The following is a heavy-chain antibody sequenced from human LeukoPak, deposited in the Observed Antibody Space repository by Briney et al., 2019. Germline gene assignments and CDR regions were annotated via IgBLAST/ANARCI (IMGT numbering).Heavy chain of an antibody. CDR1: GDYSRDFS. V-gene: IGHV4-59*01. D-gene: IGHD1-1*01. J-gene: IGHJ3*01. CDR3: TRGSSWNAGVFGV. Sequence: SETLSLTCTISGDYSRDFSWSWIRQPPGKGPQWVGYLHYSGSTEYNPALKGRVTVSADTSKKQFSLKLSSVTAADTAVYYCTRGSSWNAGVFGVWGQGALVTVS. CDR2: LHYSGST.